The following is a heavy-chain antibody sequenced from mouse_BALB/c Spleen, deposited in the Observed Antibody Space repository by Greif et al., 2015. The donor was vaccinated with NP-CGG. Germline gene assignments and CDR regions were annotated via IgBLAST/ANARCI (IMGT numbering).Heavy chain of an antibody. D-gene: IGHD3-3*01. CDR1: GYTFTSYW. Sequence: VQLVESGAELVKPGAPVKLSCKASGYTFTSYWMNWVKQRPGRGLEWIGRIDPSDSETHYNQKFKDKATLTVDKSSSTAYIQLSSLTSEDSAVYYCARGDGRFAYWGQGTLVTVSA. V-gene: IGHV1-69*02. CDR2: IDPSDSET. J-gene: IGHJ3*01. CDR3: ARGDGRFAY.